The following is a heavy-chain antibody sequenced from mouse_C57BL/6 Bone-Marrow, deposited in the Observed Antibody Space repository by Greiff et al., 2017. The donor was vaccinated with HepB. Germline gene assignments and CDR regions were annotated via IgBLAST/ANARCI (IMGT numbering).Heavy chain of an antibody. V-gene: IGHV1-47*01. Sequence: VKLQESGAELVKPGASVKMSCKASGYTFTTYPIEWMKQNHGKSLEWIGNFHPYNDDTKYNEKFKGKATLTVEKSSSTVYLELSRLTSDDSAVYYCAGLTTVVAYYAMDYWGQGTPVTVSS. CDR2: FHPYNDDT. CDR1: GYTFTTYP. D-gene: IGHD1-1*01. CDR3: AGLTTVVAYYAMDY. J-gene: IGHJ4*01.